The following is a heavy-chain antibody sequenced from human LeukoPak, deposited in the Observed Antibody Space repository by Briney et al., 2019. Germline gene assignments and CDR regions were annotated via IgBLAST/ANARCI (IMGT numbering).Heavy chain of an antibody. CDR1: GYTLTELS. V-gene: IGHV1-24*01. Sequence: ASVKVSCKVSGYTLTELSMHWVRQAPGKGLEWMGGFDPEDGETIYAQKFQGRVTMTEDTSTDTAYMELSSLRSEDTAVYFCAEGGRLLRTYSSRSDAFDIWGQGTTVTVSS. CDR2: FDPEDGET. CDR3: AEGGRLLRTYSSRSDAFDI. D-gene: IGHD6-13*01. J-gene: IGHJ3*02.